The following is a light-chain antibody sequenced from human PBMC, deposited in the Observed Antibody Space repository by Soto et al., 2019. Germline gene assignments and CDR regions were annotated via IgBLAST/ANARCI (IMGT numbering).Light chain of an antibody. V-gene: IGKV3D-20*01. CDR1: QSVRSSY. J-gene: IGKJ1*01. CDR2: GAS. CDR3: QQYGSSPKT. Sequence: EIVLTQSPATLSLSPGERATLSCGASQSVRSSYLAWYQQRPGLAPRLLIYGASTRATGIPDRFSGSGSGTDFNLTISRLEPEDFAVYYCQQYGSSPKTFGQGTKVEIK.